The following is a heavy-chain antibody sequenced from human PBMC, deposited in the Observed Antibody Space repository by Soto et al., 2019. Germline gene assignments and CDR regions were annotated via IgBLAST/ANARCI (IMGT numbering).Heavy chain of an antibody. Sequence: QPGGSLRLSCAASGFTFSSYAMSWVRQAPGKGLEWVSAISGSGGSTYYADSVKGRFTISRDNSKNTLYLQMNSLRAEDTAVYYCSKERHSSILNWYDPLGQGTLVTVSS. CDR1: GFTFSSYA. J-gene: IGHJ5*02. CDR2: ISGSGGST. V-gene: IGHV3-23*01. D-gene: IGHD6-13*01. CDR3: SKERHSSILNWYDP.